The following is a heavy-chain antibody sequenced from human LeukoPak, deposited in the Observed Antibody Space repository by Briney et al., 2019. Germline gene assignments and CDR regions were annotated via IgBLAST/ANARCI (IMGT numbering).Heavy chain of an antibody. CDR1: GYTFTSYY. D-gene: IGHD3-22*01. Sequence: GASVKVSCKASGYTFTSYYMHRVRQAPGQGLEWIGIINPSGGSTSYAQKFQGRVTMTRDMSTSTVYMELSSLRSEDTAVYYCASSSKTYYDSSGYYYACRYWGQGTLVTVSS. CDR2: INPSGGST. J-gene: IGHJ4*02. CDR3: ASSSKTYYDSSGYYYACRY. V-gene: IGHV1-46*01.